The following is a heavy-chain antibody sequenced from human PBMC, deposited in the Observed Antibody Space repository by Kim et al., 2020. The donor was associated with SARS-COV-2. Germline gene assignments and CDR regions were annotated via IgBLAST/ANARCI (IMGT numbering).Heavy chain of an antibody. Sequence: YADSVRGRLTISRDSSKNTVYLQLNNVGTEDTAMYFCAKDQPSDGWPTFEHWGQGTLVTVSS. CDR3: AKDQPSDGWPTFEH. D-gene: IGHD6-19*01. J-gene: IGHJ4*02. V-gene: IGHV3-33*06.